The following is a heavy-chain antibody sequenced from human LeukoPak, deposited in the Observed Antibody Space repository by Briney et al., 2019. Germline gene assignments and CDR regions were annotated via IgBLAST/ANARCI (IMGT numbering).Heavy chain of an antibody. V-gene: IGHV3-74*01. CDR1: GFTFRSYW. D-gene: IGHD1-14*01. CDR2: INSDGSST. Sequence: GGSLRLSCAASGFTFRSYWMHWVRQAPGKGLVWVSRINSDGSSTSYADSVKGRFTISRDHAKNTLYLQMNSLRAEDTAVYYCARDLNLGSPDYWGQGALVTVSS. J-gene: IGHJ4*02. CDR3: ARDLNLGSPDY.